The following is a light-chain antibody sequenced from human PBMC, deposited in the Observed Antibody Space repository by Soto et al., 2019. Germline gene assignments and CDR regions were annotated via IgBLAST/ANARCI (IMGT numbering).Light chain of an antibody. CDR2: GNS. V-gene: IGLV1-40*01. J-gene: IGLJ3*02. Sequence: QAVVTQPPSVSGAPGQRVTISCTGSSSNIGAGYDVHWYQQLPGTAPKLLIYGNSNRPSGVPDRFSGSKSGTSASLATTGLQAEDEADYYCQSYDSSLSAWVFGGGTKVTVL. CDR1: SSNIGAGYD. CDR3: QSYDSSLSAWV.